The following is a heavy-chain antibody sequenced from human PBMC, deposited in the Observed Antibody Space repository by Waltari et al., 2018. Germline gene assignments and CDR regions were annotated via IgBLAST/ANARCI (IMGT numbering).Heavy chain of an antibody. CDR2: ISSSRSTI. CDR1: GFTFSSYS. CDR3: ATGRKQAEEHTIVGVVTAFDY. J-gene: IGHJ4*02. Sequence: EVQLVESGGGLVQPGGSLRLSCAASGFTFSSYSMNWVRQAPGKGLEWVSYISSSRSTIYYDASGKGRLTISRGNAKNSLYLQMNSVRAEDTAVYYWATGRKQAEEHTIVGVVTAFDYWGQGTLVTVSS. D-gene: IGHD3-3*01. V-gene: IGHV3-48*04.